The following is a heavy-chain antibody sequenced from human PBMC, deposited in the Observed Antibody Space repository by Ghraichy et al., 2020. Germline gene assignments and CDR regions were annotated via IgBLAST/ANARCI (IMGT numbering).Heavy chain of an antibody. CDR2: IYYSGST. CDR1: GGSISSYY. Sequence: SETLSLTCTVSGGSISSYYWSWIRQPPGKGLEWIGYIYYSGSTNYNPSLKSRVTISVDTSKNQFSLKLSSVTAADTAVYYCARPPYSSSWGYFDLWGRGTLVTVSS. J-gene: IGHJ2*01. D-gene: IGHD6-13*01. V-gene: IGHV4-59*08. CDR3: ARPPYSSSWGYFDL.